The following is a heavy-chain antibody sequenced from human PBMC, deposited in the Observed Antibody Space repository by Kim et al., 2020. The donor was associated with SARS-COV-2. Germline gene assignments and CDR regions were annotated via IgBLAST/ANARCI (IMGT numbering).Heavy chain of an antibody. D-gene: IGHD2-15*01. V-gene: IGHV3-30-3*01. CDR3: ARDGRYCSGGSCYSDYYYMDV. J-gene: IGHJ6*03. CDR1: GFTFSPYA. CDR2: VSHDGSKK. Sequence: GGSLRLSCAASGFTFSPYAMHWVRQAPGKGLEWMTVVSHDGSKKYYADSVKGRFTVSRDISRNTLYLQMNSLRDEDTAVYFCARDGRYCSGGSCYSDYYYMDVWGKGTTVTVSS.